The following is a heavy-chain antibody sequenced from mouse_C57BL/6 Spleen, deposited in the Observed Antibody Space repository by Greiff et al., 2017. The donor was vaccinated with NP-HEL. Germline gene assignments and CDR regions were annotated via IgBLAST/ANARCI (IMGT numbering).Heavy chain of an antibody. D-gene: IGHD1-1*01. CDR2: INPYNGGT. Sequence: EVQLQQSGPVLVKPGASVKMSCKASGYTFTDYYMNWVKQSHGKSLEWIGVINPYNGGTSYNQKFKGKATLTVDKSSSTAYMELNSLTSEDSAVYYCALTVGNYAMDYWGQGTSVTVSS. J-gene: IGHJ4*01. CDR3: ALTVGNYAMDY. V-gene: IGHV1-19*01. CDR1: GYTFTDYY.